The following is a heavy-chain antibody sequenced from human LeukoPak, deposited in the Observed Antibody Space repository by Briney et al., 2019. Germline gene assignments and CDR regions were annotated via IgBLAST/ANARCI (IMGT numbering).Heavy chain of an antibody. D-gene: IGHD4-4*01. CDR1: GGSFSGYY. CDR2: INHSGST. CDR3: ATNSYSNYDY. V-gene: IGHV4-34*01. J-gene: IGHJ4*02. Sequence: PSETLSLTCAVYGGSFSGYYWSWIRQPPGKGLEWIGEINHSGSTNYNPSLKSRVTISVDTSKNQFSLKLSSVTAADTAVYYCATNSYSNYDYWGQGTLVTVSS.